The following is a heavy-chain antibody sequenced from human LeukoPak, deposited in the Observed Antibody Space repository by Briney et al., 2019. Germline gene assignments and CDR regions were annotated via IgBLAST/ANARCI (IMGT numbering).Heavy chain of an antibody. CDR3: ARGMFRGAQDYFDY. CDR2: IAYDGSIK. V-gene: IGHV3-30*04. CDR1: GFTFSNYP. J-gene: IGHJ4*02. D-gene: IGHD3-10*01. Sequence: GGSLRLPCAASGFTFSNYPMHWVRQAQGKGLESVAVIAYDGSIKLYADSLKGRFIISRDDSKDTLYLQMNGLRGEDTAVYYCARGMFRGAQDYFDYWGQGTLVAVSS.